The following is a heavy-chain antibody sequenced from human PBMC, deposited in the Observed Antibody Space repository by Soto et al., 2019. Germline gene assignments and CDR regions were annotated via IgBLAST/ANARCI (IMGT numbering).Heavy chain of an antibody. CDR2: INPSGGSA. CDR3: ARDYLSSKLSLSYFDF. CDR1: GYSFISHY. J-gene: IGHJ4*02. Sequence: QVQLVQSGAEVTRPGASVKVSCKASGYSFISHYIHWVRQAPGQGLEWMGFINPSGGSATLAQKFQGRVNMTRDTSTTTVYMDLSSLRSEDAAVYYCARDYLSSKLSLSYFDFWGQGTLVTVSS. V-gene: IGHV1-46*01. D-gene: IGHD2-2*01.